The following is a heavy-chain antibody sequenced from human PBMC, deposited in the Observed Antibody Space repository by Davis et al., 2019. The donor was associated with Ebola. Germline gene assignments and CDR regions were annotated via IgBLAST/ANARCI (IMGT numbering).Heavy chain of an antibody. D-gene: IGHD1-26*01. CDR1: GYTFTSYA. J-gene: IGHJ4*02. V-gene: IGHV7-4-1*01. Sequence: AASVKVSCKASGYTFTSYAMNWVRQAPGQGLEWMGWINTNTGNPTYAQGFTGRFVFSLDTSVSTAYLQICSLKAEDTAVYYCARGIVGATRPYYFDYWGQGTLVTVSS. CDR2: INTNTGNP. CDR3: ARGIVGATRPYYFDY.